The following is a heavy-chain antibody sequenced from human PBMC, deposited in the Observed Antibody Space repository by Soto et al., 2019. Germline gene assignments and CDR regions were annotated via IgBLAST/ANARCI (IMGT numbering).Heavy chain of an antibody. CDR3: ARDGGYDFWSGYTHYYYYYGMDV. CDR1: GYTFTSYA. V-gene: IGHV1-3*01. J-gene: IGHJ6*02. D-gene: IGHD3-3*01. Sequence: QVQLVQSGAEVKKPGASVKVSCKASGYTFTSYAMHWVRQAPGQRLEWMGWINAGNGNTKYSQKFQGRVTITRDTSASTAYMDLSSLRSEDTAVYYCARDGGYDFWSGYTHYYYYYGMDVWGQGTTVTVSS. CDR2: INAGNGNT.